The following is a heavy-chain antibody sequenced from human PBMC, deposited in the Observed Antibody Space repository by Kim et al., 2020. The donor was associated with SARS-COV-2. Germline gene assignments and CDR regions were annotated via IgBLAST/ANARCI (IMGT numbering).Heavy chain of an antibody. Sequence: GGSLRLSCAASGFTFGRYAMHWVRQAPGQGLEWVAVISDDGNTKYYADSVKGRLTISRDNSRNTMFLQMDSLKAEDTAVYYCARDLQSGPTGENFDYWGQGTLVTVSS. CDR2: ISDDGNTK. V-gene: IGHV3-30-3*01. D-gene: IGHD3-16*01. CDR3: ARDLQSGPTGENFDY. J-gene: IGHJ4*02. CDR1: GFTFGRYA.